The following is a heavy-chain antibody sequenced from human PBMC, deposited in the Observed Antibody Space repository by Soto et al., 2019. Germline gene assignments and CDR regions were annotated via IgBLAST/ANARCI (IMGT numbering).Heavy chain of an antibody. V-gene: IGHV3-23*01. Sequence: XVSLRLSCAASGFTFKSYGMFWVRQAPGKGLEWVSGITGNGGSTYYADSAKGRFTISRGKNTLYLQMNSLRAEDTAVYYCAKDQFSSGWYNDYYYGMDVWGQGTTVTVSS. CDR3: AKDQFSSGWYNDYYYGMDV. D-gene: IGHD6-19*01. J-gene: IGHJ6*02. CDR2: ITGNGGST. CDR1: GFTFKSYG.